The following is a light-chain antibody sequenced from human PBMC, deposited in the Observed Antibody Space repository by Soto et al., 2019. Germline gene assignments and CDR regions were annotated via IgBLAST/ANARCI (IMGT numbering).Light chain of an antibody. CDR3: QQYGGSVT. V-gene: IGKV3-20*01. J-gene: IGKJ4*01. CDR2: STS. Sequence: EIVLTQSPGTLSLFPGERATLSCRARQSVNNNYLGWYQQKPGQAPRLLIYSTSRRSRGIPDRFSGSGSGTDFTLTISRLEPEDFAVYYCQQYGGSVTFGGGTKVEIK. CDR1: QSVNNNY.